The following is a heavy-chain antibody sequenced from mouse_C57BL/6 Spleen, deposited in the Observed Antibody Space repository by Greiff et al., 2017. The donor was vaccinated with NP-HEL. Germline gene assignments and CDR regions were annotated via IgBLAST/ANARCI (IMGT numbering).Heavy chain of an antibody. CDR2: ISDGGSYT. D-gene: IGHD2-10*02. Sequence: EVKVVESGGGLVKPGGSLKLSCAASGFTFSSYAMSWVRQTPEKRLEWVATISDGGSYTYYPDNVKGRFTISRDNAKNNLYLQMSHLKSEDTAMYYCARARRYGNLDYWGQGTTLTVSS. V-gene: IGHV5-4*03. CDR1: GFTFSSYA. J-gene: IGHJ2*01. CDR3: ARARRYGNLDY.